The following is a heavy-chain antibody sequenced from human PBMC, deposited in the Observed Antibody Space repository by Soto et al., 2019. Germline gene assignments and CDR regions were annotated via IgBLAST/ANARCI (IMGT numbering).Heavy chain of an antibody. V-gene: IGHV3-30-3*01. CDR3: AMTSDQGGFGAFDI. D-gene: IGHD3-16*01. Sequence: QVQLVESGGGVVQPGRSLRLSCAASGFTFSSYPMHWVRQAPGKGLEWVAVIAYDGRNKYYEDSVKGRFTISRDNSKNTRDLQMNRLRAEDTAVYDCAMTSDQGGFGAFDIWGQGTTVPVSS. CDR1: GFTFSSYP. CDR2: IAYDGRNK. J-gene: IGHJ3*02.